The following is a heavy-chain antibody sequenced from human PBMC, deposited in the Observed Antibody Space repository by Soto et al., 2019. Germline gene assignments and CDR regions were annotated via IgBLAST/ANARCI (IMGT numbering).Heavy chain of an antibody. V-gene: IGHV3-66*01. J-gene: IGHJ3*02. Sequence: GSLRLSCAASGFTVSSNYMSWVRQAPGKGLEWVSVIYSGGSTYYADSVKGRFTISRDNSKNTLYLQMNSLRAEDTAVYYCARVGRSSGWYAFDIWGQGTMVTVSS. D-gene: IGHD6-13*01. CDR3: ARVGRSSGWYAFDI. CDR1: GFTVSSNY. CDR2: IYSGGST.